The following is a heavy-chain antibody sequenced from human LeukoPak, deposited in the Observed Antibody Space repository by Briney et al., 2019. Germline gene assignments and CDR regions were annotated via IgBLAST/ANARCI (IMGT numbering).Heavy chain of an antibody. CDR2: IYYSGST. D-gene: IGHD3-16*02. CDR1: GGSISSGGYC. J-gene: IGHJ4*02. CDR3: ATHPLLDY. Sequence: SETLSLTCTVSGGSISSGGYCWSWIRQPPGKGLEWMGSIYYSGSTYYNPSLKSRVSISVDPSKSQFSLKLTSVTAADTAVYYCATHPLLDYWGQGSLVTVSS. V-gene: IGHV4-39*01.